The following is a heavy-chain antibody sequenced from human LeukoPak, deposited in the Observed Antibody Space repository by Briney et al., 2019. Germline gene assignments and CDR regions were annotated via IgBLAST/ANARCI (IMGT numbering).Heavy chain of an antibody. J-gene: IGHJ4*02. Sequence: GGSLRLSCAASGFNFSDYDMTWVRQAPGKGLEWVSYISSSGSTIYYAGSVTGRFTISRDNAKNSLYLQMNSLRAEDTAVYYCARDLGSGGGDFDHWGQGTLVTVSS. V-gene: IGHV3-48*03. CDR2: ISSSGSTI. CDR3: ARDLGSGGGDFDH. CDR1: GFNFSDYD. D-gene: IGHD6-19*01.